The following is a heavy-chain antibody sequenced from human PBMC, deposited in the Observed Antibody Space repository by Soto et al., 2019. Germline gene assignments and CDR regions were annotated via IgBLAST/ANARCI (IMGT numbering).Heavy chain of an antibody. CDR1: GGSFSGYY. Sequence: SETLSLTCAVYGGSFSGYYWSWIRQPPGKGLEWIGEINHSGSTNYNPSLKSRVTISVDTSKNQFSLKLSSVTAADTAVYYCARVSRRITMVRGPRGYYYYMDVWGKGTTVTVSS. CDR3: ARVSRRITMVRGPRGYYYYMDV. V-gene: IGHV4-34*01. D-gene: IGHD3-10*01. J-gene: IGHJ6*03. CDR2: INHSGST.